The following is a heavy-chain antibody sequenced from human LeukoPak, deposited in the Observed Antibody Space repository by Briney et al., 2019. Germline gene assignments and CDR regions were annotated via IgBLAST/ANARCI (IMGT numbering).Heavy chain of an antibody. D-gene: IGHD5-18*01. V-gene: IGHV3-66*01. Sequence: PGGSLRLSCAASGFTFSNAWMSWVRQAPGKGLEWVSVIYSGGSTYYADSVKGRFTISRDNSKNTLYLQMNSLRAEDTAVYYCARTAAMVSGYYYGMDVWGQGTTVTVSS. CDR3: ARTAAMVSGYYYGMDV. J-gene: IGHJ6*02. CDR2: IYSGGST. CDR1: GFTFSNAW.